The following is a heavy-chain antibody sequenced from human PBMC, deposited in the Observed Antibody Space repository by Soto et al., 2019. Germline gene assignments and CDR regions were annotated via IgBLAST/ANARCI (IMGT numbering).Heavy chain of an antibody. CDR1: GGSISSSNW. V-gene: IGHV4-4*02. J-gene: IGHJ4*02. CDR3: ARGWASSGSGGFDY. D-gene: IGHD6-19*01. Sequence: PSETLSLTCAVSGGSISSSNWWSWVRQPPGKGLEWIGEIYHSGSTNYNPSLKSRVTISVDKSKNQFSLKLSSVTAADTAVYYCARGWASSGSGGFDYWGQGTLVTVSS. CDR2: IYHSGST.